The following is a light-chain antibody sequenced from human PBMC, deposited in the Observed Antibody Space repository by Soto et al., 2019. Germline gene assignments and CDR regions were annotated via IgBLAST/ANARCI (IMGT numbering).Light chain of an antibody. V-gene: IGLV2-14*03. Sequence: QSALTQPASVSGSPGQSITISCAGTSSDVGGYNYVSWYQQHPGKAPKLMIYDVSSRPSGVSNRFSGSKSGNAAALTISGLQAEEEDDYYCSSYTSTSTGYVFGAGTKRTFL. J-gene: IGLJ1*01. CDR3: SSYTSTSTGYV. CDR2: DVS. CDR1: SSDVGGYNY.